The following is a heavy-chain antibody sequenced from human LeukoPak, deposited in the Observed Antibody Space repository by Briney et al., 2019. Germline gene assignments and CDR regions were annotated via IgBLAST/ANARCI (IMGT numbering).Heavy chain of an antibody. D-gene: IGHD3-22*01. CDR2: TIPIFGTA. J-gene: IGHJ4*02. CDR1: GGTFSSYA. CDR3: ASERADYYDSSGYLDY. V-gene: IGHV1-69*06. Sequence: GASVKVSCKASGGTFSSYAISWVRQAPGQGLEWMGGTIPIFGTANYAQKFQGRVTITADKSTSTAYMELSSLRSEDTAVYYCASERADYYDSSGYLDYWGQGTLVTVSS.